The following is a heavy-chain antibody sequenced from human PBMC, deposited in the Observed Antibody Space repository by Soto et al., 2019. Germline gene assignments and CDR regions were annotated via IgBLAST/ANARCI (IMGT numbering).Heavy chain of an antibody. J-gene: IGHJ5*02. V-gene: IGHV4-59*01. Sequence: PSETLSLTCTVSGGSIGSYYWSWIRQPPGKGLEWIGCIYYRESTNYNPSLKSRVTISVDKSKNQFSLKLSSVTAADTAVYYCESALYCSGGRCSFVPWGQGTLVTVSS. CDR3: ESALYCSGGRCSFVP. D-gene: IGHD2-15*01. CDR2: IYYREST. CDR1: GGSIGSYY.